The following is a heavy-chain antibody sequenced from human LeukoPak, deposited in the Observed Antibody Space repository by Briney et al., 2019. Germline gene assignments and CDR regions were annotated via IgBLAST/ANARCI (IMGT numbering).Heavy chain of an antibody. D-gene: IGHD5-12*01. J-gene: IGHJ5*02. Sequence: AGSLTRSCAASRFAFRSYWLHWVRQAPGKGLVWFARIKRVGSYTGYAESVKGRFTISRDNAKNTLFLQTNSLRAEHTAVYYCAREPHSGYDNWFARGARGALVIVAS. CDR3: AREPHSGYDNWFAR. CDR2: IKRVGSYT. CDR1: RFAFRSYW. V-gene: IGHV3-74*01.